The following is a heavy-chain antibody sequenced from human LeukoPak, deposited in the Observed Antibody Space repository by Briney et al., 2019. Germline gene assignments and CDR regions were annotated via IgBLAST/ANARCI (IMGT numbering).Heavy chain of an antibody. D-gene: IGHD3-3*01. CDR3: ARFGFWSGYYRENWFDP. Sequence: PSETLSLTCTVSGGSISSYYWSWIRQPPGKGLEWIGCIYYNGSTNYNPPLKSRVTISVHTSKNQFSLKLSSVTAADTAVYYCARFGFWSGYYRENWFDPWGQGTLVTVSS. CDR2: IYYNGST. J-gene: IGHJ5*02. CDR1: GGSISSYY. V-gene: IGHV4-59*01.